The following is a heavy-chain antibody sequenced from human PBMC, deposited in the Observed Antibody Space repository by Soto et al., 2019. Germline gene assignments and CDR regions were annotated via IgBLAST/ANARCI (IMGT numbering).Heavy chain of an antibody. D-gene: IGHD1-1*01. V-gene: IGHV1-69*13. CDR2: IIPIFGTA. CDR1: GGTFSSYA. Sequence: SLKVSFKAAGGTFSSYAISWVRQAPGQGLEWMGGIIPIFGTANYAQEFQGRVTITADEQTRTAYMELSSLRSEDTAVYYCGRGGYRDETNCCYCGMNVWGQGSTDNVSS. CDR3: GRGGYRDETNCCYCGMNV. J-gene: IGHJ6*02.